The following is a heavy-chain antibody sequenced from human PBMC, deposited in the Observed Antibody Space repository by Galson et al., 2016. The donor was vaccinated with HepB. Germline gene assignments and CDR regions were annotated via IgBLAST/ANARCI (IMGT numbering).Heavy chain of an antibody. J-gene: IGHJ4*02. D-gene: IGHD3-10*01. V-gene: IGHV3-30*18. CDR3: AKDPYFYGSGGYYFDY. CDR2: ISYDGNKQ. Sequence: LRLSCAASGFRFSSYGMHWVRQAPGKGLEWVAVISYDGNKQYYADSVKGRVTISRDKSKNTLYLQMDSLKVEDTAVYYCAKDPYFYGSGGYYFDYWGQGTQVTVSS. CDR1: GFRFSSYG.